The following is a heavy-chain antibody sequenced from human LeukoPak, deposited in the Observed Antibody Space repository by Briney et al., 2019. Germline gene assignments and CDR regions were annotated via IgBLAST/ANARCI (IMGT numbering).Heavy chain of an antibody. CDR3: ARYKLYDILTGYLDRAFDL. J-gene: IGHJ3*01. CDR1: GFTFS. CDR2: IRQDGNER. Sequence: GGSLRVSCAASGFTFSMSWVRQAPGKGLEWVANIRQDGNERYHVDSVKGRFTISRDNAKNSLYLQMNGLRAEDTAVYYCARYKLYDILTGYLDRAFDLWGQGTMVTVSS. D-gene: IGHD3-9*01. V-gene: IGHV3-7*01.